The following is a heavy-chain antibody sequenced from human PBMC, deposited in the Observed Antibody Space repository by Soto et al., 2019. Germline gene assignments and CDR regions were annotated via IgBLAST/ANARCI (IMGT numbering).Heavy chain of an antibody. J-gene: IGHJ6*02. Sequence: ETLSLTCTVSGDSVNNYYWTWIRQPPGKGLEWIGYIYDSVSTSYNPSLKSRLTISVDTSKNQFSLKLKSVTAADTAVYYCARGTKYYYQGMDVWGQGTTVTVSS. CDR2: IYDSVST. CDR1: GDSVNNYY. V-gene: IGHV4-59*02. CDR3: ARGTKYYYQGMDV.